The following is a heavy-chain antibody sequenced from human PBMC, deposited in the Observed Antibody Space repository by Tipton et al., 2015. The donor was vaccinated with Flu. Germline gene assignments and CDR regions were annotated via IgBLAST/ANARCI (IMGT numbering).Heavy chain of an antibody. CDR2: INPNSGGT. D-gene: IGHD3-16*01. CDR3: AREGGGGQRPHLDE. V-gene: IGHV1-2*06. Sequence: QMQLVQSGAEVKKPGASVTVSCKASGYTFTGYYMHWVRQAPGQGLEWMGRINPNSGGTNLAQKFQGRVTMTRDTSISTAYMELSGLGSDDPAVYYCAREGGGGQRPHLDEWGQGTLVTVSS. CDR1: GYTFTGYY. J-gene: IGHJ4*02.